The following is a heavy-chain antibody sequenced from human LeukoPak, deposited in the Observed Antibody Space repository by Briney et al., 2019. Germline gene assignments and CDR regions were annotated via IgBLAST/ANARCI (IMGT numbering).Heavy chain of an antibody. Sequence: GGSLRLSCAASGFTFNSYAMSWVRQAPWERLQWVSGISDSGGNTYYADSVRGRFTISRDNSKNTLYLQMNSLRAEDTAVYYCARVADYSNSAHADYWGQGTLVTVSS. V-gene: IGHV3-23*01. D-gene: IGHD4-11*01. CDR2: ISDSGGNT. CDR3: ARVADYSNSAHADY. J-gene: IGHJ4*02. CDR1: GFTFNSYA.